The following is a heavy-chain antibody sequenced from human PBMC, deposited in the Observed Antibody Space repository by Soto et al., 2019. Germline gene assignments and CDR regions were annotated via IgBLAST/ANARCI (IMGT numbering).Heavy chain of an antibody. CDR2: ISYDGSNK. V-gene: IGHV3-30*18. Sequence: GGSLRLSCAASGFTFSSYGMHWVRQAPGKGLEWVAVISYDGSNKYYADSVKGRFTISRDNSKNTLYLQMNSLRAEDTAVYYCAKDFSIAAYILLMDVWGQGTTVTVSS. CDR3: AKDFSIAAYILLMDV. D-gene: IGHD6-6*01. J-gene: IGHJ6*02. CDR1: GFTFSSYG.